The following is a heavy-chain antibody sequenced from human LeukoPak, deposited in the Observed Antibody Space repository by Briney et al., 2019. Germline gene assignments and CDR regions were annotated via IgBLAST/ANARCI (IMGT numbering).Heavy chain of an antibody. V-gene: IGHV4-39*01. D-gene: IGHD1-26*01. J-gene: IGHJ4*02. CDR1: GGSISSSSYY. Sequence: PSETLSLTCTVSGGSISSSSYYWGWIRQPPGKELEWIGSIYYSGSTYYNPSLKSRVTISVDTSKNQFSLKLSSVTAADTAVYYCARVSGEGAILFDYWGQGTLVTVSS. CDR3: ARVSGEGAILFDY. CDR2: IYYSGST.